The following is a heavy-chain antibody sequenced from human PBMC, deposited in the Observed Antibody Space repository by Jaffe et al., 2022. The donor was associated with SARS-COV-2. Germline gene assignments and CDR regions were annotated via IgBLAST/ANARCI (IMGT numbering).Heavy chain of an antibody. D-gene: IGHD1-26*01. Sequence: EVQLVESGGGLVLPGGSLRLSCVASGFTLSGYWMHWVRQAPGRGLEWVAKIKDDGSERNYVDSVKGRFTISRDNAKNSLYLQMNSLRAEDTAVYYCARGGQDWGQGTLVTVSS. CDR2: IKDDGSER. CDR3: ARGGQD. CDR1: GFTLSGYW. J-gene: IGHJ4*02. V-gene: IGHV3-7*01.